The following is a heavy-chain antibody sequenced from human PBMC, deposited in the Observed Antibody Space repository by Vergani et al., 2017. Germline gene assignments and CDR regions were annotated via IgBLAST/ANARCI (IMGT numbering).Heavy chain of an antibody. J-gene: IGHJ4*02. V-gene: IGHV3-30*02. CDR1: GFTLSNYD. CDR2: IQFDGSNQ. Sequence: QVQLVESGGGVVQRGGSLRLSCATSGFTLSNYDMQWIGQGPGKGLEFVAFIQFDGSNQYYADSVKGRFTLSRDFSKNTLYLQMNSLRTDDTATYYCAKHFRGWGIDYWGRGTQVIVSS. D-gene: IGHD3-16*01. CDR3: AKHFRGWGIDY.